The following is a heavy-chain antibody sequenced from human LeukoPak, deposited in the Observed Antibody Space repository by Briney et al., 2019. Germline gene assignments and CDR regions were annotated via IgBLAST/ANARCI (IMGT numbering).Heavy chain of an antibody. CDR1: GGTFSSYA. V-gene: IGHV1-69*13. CDR2: IIPIFGTA. CDR3: ARDGEMATIQAAFDI. J-gene: IGHJ3*02. Sequence: ASVKVSCKASGGTFSSYAISWVRQAPGQGLEGMGGIIPIFGTANYAQKFQGRVTITADESPSTAYMELSSLRSEDTAVYYCARDGEMATIQAAFDIWGQGTMVTVSS. D-gene: IGHD5-24*01.